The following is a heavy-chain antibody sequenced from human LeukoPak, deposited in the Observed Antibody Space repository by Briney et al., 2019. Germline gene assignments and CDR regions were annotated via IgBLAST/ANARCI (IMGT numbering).Heavy chain of an antibody. CDR2: MSHDGNYK. CDR3: ARDTGRVTMIVVVTYGMDV. Sequence: GGSLRLSCAASGFIFSGYGMHWVRQAPGKGLEWVALMSHDGNYKHYADSVKGRFTISRDNSKNTLYLQMNSLRAEDTAVYYCARDTGRVTMIVVVTYGMDVWGQGTTVTVSS. J-gene: IGHJ6*02. D-gene: IGHD3-22*01. V-gene: IGHV3-30*03. CDR1: GFIFSGYG.